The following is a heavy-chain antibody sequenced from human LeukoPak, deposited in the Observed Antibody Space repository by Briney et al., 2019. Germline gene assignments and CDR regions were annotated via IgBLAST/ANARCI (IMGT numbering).Heavy chain of an antibody. V-gene: IGHV4-39*01. Sequence: SETLSLTCTVSGGSISSSYYWGWIRQPPGKGLEWIGSIYYSGSTYYNPSLKSRVTISVGTSKNQFSLKLSSVTAADTAVYYCATSLASSGWYQVDYWGQGTLVTVSS. D-gene: IGHD6-19*01. CDR2: IYYSGST. J-gene: IGHJ4*02. CDR3: ATSLASSGWYQVDY. CDR1: GGSISSSYY.